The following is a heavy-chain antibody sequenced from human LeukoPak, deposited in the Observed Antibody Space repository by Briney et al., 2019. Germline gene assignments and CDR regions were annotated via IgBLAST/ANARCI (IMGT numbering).Heavy chain of an antibody. J-gene: IGHJ2*01. D-gene: IGHD3-22*01. V-gene: IGHV1-18*04. CDR3: ARSDDSSGYYWYFDL. CDR1: GYTFTGYY. Sequence: ASVKVSCKASGYTFTGYYMHWVRQAPGQGLEWMGWISAYNGNTNYAQKLQGRVTMTTDTSTSTAYMELRSLRSDDTAVYYCARSDDSSGYYWYFDLWGRGTLVTVSS. CDR2: ISAYNGNT.